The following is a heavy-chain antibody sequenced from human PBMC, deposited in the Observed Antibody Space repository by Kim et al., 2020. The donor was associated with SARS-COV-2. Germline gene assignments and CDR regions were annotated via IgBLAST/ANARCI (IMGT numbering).Heavy chain of an antibody. Sequence: SETLSLTCNVSGGSISGTSYFWGWIRQTPGKGLEWIASMSYTGIAYDNPSLKRRVTMSVDTSTNHFSLKVTSVTAADTAMYYCARCTSHSYGWDDWGQGT. CDR3: ARCTSHSYGWDD. V-gene: IGHV4-39*02. CDR1: GGSISGTSYF. CDR2: MSYTGIA. D-gene: IGHD5-18*01. J-gene: IGHJ4*02.